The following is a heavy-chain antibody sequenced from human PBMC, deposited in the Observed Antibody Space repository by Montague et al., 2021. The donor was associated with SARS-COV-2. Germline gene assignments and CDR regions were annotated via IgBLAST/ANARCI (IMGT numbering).Heavy chain of an antibody. Sequence: SETLSLTCTVSGDSINNHYWSWIRQPPGKGLEYIGYIYYSGGANSYPSRGTNYNPSFESRVSISLDTSKNQFSLNLSSVTTADTAVYHCARGSGYSGYALDYWGQGTLVTVSS. CDR3: ARGSGYSGYALDY. J-gene: IGHJ4*02. CDR2: IYYSGGANSYPSRGT. V-gene: IGHV4-59*11. D-gene: IGHD5-12*01. CDR1: GDSINNHY.